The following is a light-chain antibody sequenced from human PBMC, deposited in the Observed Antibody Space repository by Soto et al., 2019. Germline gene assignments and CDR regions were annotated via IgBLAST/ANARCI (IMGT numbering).Light chain of an antibody. J-gene: IGKJ1*01. CDR3: QQYNRAPLT. V-gene: IGKV3-20*01. CDR2: GAS. Sequence: ELVLTQSPATLSLSPGERTTLSFTASQSLTDNYLAWYQHTPGQAPRLVLSGASSRTSVIPDRFRASGSGTDFTLANSGLEPGAGVVDYCQQYNRAPLTFGNGTKVEIK. CDR1: QSLTDNY.